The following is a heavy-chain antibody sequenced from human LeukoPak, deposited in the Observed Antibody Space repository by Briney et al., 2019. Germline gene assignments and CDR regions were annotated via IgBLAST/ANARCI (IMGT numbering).Heavy chain of an antibody. CDR3: ARVAPQSTTMTAPEGYIDF. D-gene: IGHD4-17*01. V-gene: IGHV3-7*01. Sequence: GGSLRLSCAASGFTFSSYWMNWARKAPGKGLEWVASINHNGNVNYYVDSVKGRFTISRDNAKNSLYLQMSNLRAEDTAVYYCARVAPQSTTMTAPEGYIDFWGQGTLLTVFS. CDR1: GFTFSSYW. CDR2: INHNGNVN. J-gene: IGHJ4*02.